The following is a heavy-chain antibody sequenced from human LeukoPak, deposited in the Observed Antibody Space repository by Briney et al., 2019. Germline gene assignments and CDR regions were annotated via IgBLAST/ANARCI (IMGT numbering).Heavy chain of an antibody. D-gene: IGHD6-13*01. Sequence: GGSLRLSCAASGFTFSSYAMSWVRQAPGKGLEWVSAISGSGGSTYYADSVKGRSTISRDNSKNTLYLQMNSLRAEDTAVYYCAKEPYSSTRTYYFDYWGQGTLVTVSS. CDR3: AKEPYSSTRTYYFDY. V-gene: IGHV3-23*01. J-gene: IGHJ4*02. CDR2: ISGSGGST. CDR1: GFTFSSYA.